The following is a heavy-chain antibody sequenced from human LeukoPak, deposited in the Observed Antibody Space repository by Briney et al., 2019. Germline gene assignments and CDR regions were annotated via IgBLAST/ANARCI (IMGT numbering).Heavy chain of an antibody. D-gene: IGHD2-21*02. Sequence: GGSLRLSCAASGFTFSDYYMDWVRLAPGKGLEWVGRIRNKANRYTTDYAASVKGRFTISRDDSQNSLYLQMNSLKTEDTAVYYCARNGRVGCDGGNCYGYFDYWDQGILVAVSS. CDR2: IRNKANRYTT. V-gene: IGHV3-72*01. CDR3: ARNGRVGCDGGNCYGYFDY. CDR1: GFTFSDYY. J-gene: IGHJ4*02.